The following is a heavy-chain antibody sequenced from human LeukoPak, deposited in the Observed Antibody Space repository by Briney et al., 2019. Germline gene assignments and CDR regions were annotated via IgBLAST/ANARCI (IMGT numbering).Heavy chain of an antibody. J-gene: IGHJ3*01. CDR1: GFMFSSYT. D-gene: IGHD3-22*01. Sequence: GGSPRLSCAASGFMFSSYTMTWARQTPGKGLEWVSSISSSGTAIYYADSLKGRFTISRDNGKKSLYLQMHSLRAEDTAVYYCVRGGYYDSRDAFHVWGQGTVVTVSS. CDR3: VRGGYYDSRDAFHV. V-gene: IGHV3-21*01. CDR2: ISSSGTAI.